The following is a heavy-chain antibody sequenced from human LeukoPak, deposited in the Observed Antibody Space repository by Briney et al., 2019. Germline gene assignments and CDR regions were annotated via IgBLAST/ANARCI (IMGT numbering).Heavy chain of an antibody. D-gene: IGHD3-22*01. J-gene: IGHJ6*02. CDR1: GGSISSSSYY. Sequence: SETLSLTCTVSGGSISSSSYYWGWIRQPPGKGLEWIGSIYYSGSTYYNPSLKSRVTISVDTSKNQFSLKLSSVTAADTAVYYCARDPESSGYYPPYYYYGMDVWGQGTTVIVSS. CDR3: ARDPESSGYYPPYYYYGMDV. CDR2: IYYSGST. V-gene: IGHV4-39*07.